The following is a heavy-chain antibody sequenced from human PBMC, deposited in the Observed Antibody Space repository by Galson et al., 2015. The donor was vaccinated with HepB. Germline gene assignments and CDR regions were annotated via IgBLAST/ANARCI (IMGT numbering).Heavy chain of an antibody. Sequence: SETLSLTCTASGGSISNKSYFWGWIRQSPGKGLEWIGSINYSGRTYYNPSLKSRVTISVDTSKNQFSLKLSPVSAPDTAVYYCAREDSGTYRVYKWFDPWGQGTLVTVSS. CDR1: GGSISNKSYF. J-gene: IGHJ5*02. CDR2: INYSGRT. V-gene: IGHV4-39*02. D-gene: IGHD1-26*01. CDR3: AREDSGTYRVYKWFDP.